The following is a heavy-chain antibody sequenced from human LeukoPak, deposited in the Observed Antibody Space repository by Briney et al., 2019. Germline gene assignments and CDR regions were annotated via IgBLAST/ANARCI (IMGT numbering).Heavy chain of an antibody. J-gene: IGHJ3*01. Sequence: PGGSLRLSSAASGFTFSSYGMHWVRQAPGKGLEWVSSISRSSTYIYYADSVKGRFTISRDNAKNSLYLQMNSLRAEDTAVYYCARLLGMIMFGEADAFEVWGQGTRVTVSS. CDR2: ISRSSTYI. D-gene: IGHD3-16*01. V-gene: IGHV3-21*01. CDR3: ARLLGMIMFGEADAFEV. CDR1: GFTFSSYG.